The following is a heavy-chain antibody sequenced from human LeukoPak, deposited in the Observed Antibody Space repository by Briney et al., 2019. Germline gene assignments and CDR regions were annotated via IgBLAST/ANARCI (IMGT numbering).Heavy chain of an antibody. V-gene: IGHV3-30*03. J-gene: IGHJ5*02. CDR3: ASLEKTYGP. CDR1: GFTFSSYG. CDR2: ISYDGSNK. Sequence: QAGGSLRLSCAASGFTFSSYGMHWVRQAPGKGLEWVAVISYDGSNKYYADSVKGRFTISRDNSKNTLYLHMNSLRAEDTAVYYCASLEKTYGPWGQGTLVTVSS. D-gene: IGHD3-10*01.